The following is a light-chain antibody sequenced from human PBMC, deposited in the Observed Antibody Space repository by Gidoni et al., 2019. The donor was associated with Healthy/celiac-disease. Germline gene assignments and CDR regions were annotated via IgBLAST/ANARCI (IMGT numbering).Light chain of an antibody. CDR3: QQSYSNPFT. CDR2: AAS. Sequence: DIQMTQSPSSLSASVADRVTITCRASQTISSYLNWYQQRPGKAPKLLIYAASSLQSGVPSRFSGSGSGTDFTLTISSLQPEDFATYYCQQSYSNPFTFGPGTKVDIK. CDR1: QTISSY. J-gene: IGKJ3*01. V-gene: IGKV1-39*01.